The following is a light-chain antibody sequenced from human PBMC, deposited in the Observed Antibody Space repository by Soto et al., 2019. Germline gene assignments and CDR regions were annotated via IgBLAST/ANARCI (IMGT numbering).Light chain of an antibody. CDR2: GAS. V-gene: IGKV3-11*01. Sequence: EIVLTQSPASLCLSPGGRATLSCRASQSVDSHLVWYQQKPGQAPRLLIFGASNRATGIPARFSGSGSGTDFTLAINRLEPDDFAVYYCQQRNDWPITFGQGTRLEI. J-gene: IGKJ5*01. CDR3: QQRNDWPIT. CDR1: QSVDSH.